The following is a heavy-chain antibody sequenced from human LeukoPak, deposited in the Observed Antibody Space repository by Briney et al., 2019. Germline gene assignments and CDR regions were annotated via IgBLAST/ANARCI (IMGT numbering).Heavy chain of an antibody. CDR1: GDSASSNSAA. Sequence: SQTLSLSCAISGDSASSNSAAWNCISQPPSRGLEWLGRTYYRSKWYNDYAVSVKSRITINPDTSKNQFCLQLNSVTPEDTAVYYCARVDSSSWFPYYYYGMDVWGQGTTVTVSS. D-gene: IGHD6-13*01. CDR2: TYYRSKWYN. J-gene: IGHJ6*02. V-gene: IGHV6-1*01. CDR3: ARVDSSSWFPYYYYGMDV.